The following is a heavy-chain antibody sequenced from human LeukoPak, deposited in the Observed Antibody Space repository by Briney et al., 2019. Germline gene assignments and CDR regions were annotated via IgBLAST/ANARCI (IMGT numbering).Heavy chain of an antibody. D-gene: IGHD6-13*01. CDR3: ASDPLSSSSFDY. CDR2: INSDGSRT. Sequence: PGGSLRLSCAASGFTFSNYWMHWVRQAPGKGLVWVSRINSDGSRTTYADSVKGRFTISRDNAKNTLYLQMNSLRAEDTAVYYCASDPLSSSSFDYWGQGTLVTVSS. J-gene: IGHJ4*02. CDR1: GFTFSNYW. V-gene: IGHV3-74*01.